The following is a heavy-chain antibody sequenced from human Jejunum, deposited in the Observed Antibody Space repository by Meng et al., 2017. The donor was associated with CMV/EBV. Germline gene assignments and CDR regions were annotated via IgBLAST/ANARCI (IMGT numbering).Heavy chain of an antibody. CDR2: IFHSGSP. V-gene: IGHV4-61*07. Sequence: GASVISVNYYWSWIQQTPGKGLEWIGYIFHSGSPNYNPSLESRVTISVDTSKNQFSLKLSSVTAADTAVYYCARQGDNNYYYTMDVWGQGTTVTVSS. D-gene: IGHD2-15*01. CDR1: GASVISVNYY. J-gene: IGHJ6*02. CDR3: ARQGDNNYYYTMDV.